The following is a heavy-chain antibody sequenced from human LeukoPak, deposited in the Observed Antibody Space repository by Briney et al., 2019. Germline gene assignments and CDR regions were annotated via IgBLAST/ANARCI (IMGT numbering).Heavy chain of an antibody. Sequence: GGSLRLSCAASGFTFSSYGMSWVRQAPGKGLEWVSAISGSGGSTYYADPVKGRFTISRDNSKNTLYLQMNSLRAEDTAVYYCARGGAYYDSSVGFDYWGQGTLVTVSS. CDR1: GFTFSSYG. V-gene: IGHV3-23*01. J-gene: IGHJ4*02. CDR2: ISGSGGST. CDR3: ARGGAYYDSSVGFDY. D-gene: IGHD3-22*01.